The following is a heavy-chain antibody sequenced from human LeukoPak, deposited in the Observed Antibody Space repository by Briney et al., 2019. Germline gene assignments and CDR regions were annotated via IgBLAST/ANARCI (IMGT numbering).Heavy chain of an antibody. D-gene: IGHD6-13*01. Sequence: SETLSLTCTVSGGSISSYYWSWVRQPPAKGLEWIGYIHYSGSTNYNPSLKSRVAISVDTSKSQFSLKLSSVTAADTAVYYCARQAAGTVDYWGQGTLVTVSS. CDR2: IHYSGST. CDR1: GGSISSYY. V-gene: IGHV4-59*08. CDR3: ARQAAGTVDY. J-gene: IGHJ4*02.